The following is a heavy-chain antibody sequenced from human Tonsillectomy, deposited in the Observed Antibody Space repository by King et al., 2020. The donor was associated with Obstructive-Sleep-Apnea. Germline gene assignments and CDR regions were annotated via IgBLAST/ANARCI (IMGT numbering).Heavy chain of an antibody. CDR1: DGSISSYY. CDR3: ARLGSGYFFDY. Sequence: VQLQESGPGLVKPSETLSLTCTVSDGSISSYYWSWIRQPPGKGLEWIGYIYYSETTNYNPSLKSRVTISMDTSKNQFSLRLSSVTAADTAVYYCARLGSGYFFDYWGQGALVTVSS. CDR2: IYYSETT. V-gene: IGHV4-59*12. D-gene: IGHD5-12*01. J-gene: IGHJ4*02.